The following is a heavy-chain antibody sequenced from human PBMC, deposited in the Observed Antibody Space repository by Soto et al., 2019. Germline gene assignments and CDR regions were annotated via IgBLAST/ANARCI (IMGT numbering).Heavy chain of an antibody. J-gene: IGHJ3*02. CDR3: ARLYCSSTSCYSVGAFDI. V-gene: IGHV3-33*01. CDR1: GFTFSSYG. Sequence: GGSLRLSCAASGFTFSSYGMHWVRQAPGKGLEWVALIWFDGSDKYYADSVKGRFTISRDNSKNTLYLQMNSLRADDTAVYYCARLYCSSTSCYSVGAFDIWGQGTMVTVSS. CDR2: IWFDGSDK. D-gene: IGHD2-2*01.